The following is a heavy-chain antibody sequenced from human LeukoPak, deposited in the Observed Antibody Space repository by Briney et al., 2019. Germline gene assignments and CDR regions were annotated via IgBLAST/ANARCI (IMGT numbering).Heavy chain of an antibody. CDR2: IKQDGSEK. J-gene: IGHJ4*02. CDR1: GFTFSSYW. Sequence: SGGSLRLSCAASGFTFSSYWMSWVRQAPGKGLEWVANIKQDGSEKYYVDSVKGRFTISRDNAENSLYLQMNSLRAEDTAVYYCARFDSSGYYPFDYWGQGTLVTVSS. V-gene: IGHV3-7*04. D-gene: IGHD3-22*01. CDR3: ARFDSSGYYPFDY.